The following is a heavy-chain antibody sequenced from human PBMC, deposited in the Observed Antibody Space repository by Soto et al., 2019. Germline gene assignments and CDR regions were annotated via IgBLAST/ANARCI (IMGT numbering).Heavy chain of an antibody. CDR3: ARGIIAAAGTKGGNY. CDR1: GYTFTGYY. D-gene: IGHD6-13*01. J-gene: IGHJ4*02. Sequence: ASVKVSCKASGYTFTGYYMHCVRQAPGQGLEWMGWINPNSGGTNYAQKFQGRVTMTRDTSISTAYMELSRLRSDDTAVYYCARGIIAAAGTKGGNYWGQGTLVTVSS. CDR2: INPNSGGT. V-gene: IGHV1-2*02.